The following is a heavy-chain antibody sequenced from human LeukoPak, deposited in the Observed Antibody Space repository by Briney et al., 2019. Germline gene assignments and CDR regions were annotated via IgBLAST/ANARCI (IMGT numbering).Heavy chain of an antibody. CDR1: GFTFSDYD. CDR3: TKASSWHYGVDV. D-gene: IGHD2-2*01. CDR2: IGTAGDT. Sequence: GGSLRLSCAASGFTFSDYDMHWVRQTTGKGLEWVSAIGTAGDTYYLGSVKGRFTISRENAKNSLYLQMNSLRDGDTAVYYCTKASSWHYGVDVWGQGTTVTVSS. V-gene: IGHV3-13*01. J-gene: IGHJ6*02.